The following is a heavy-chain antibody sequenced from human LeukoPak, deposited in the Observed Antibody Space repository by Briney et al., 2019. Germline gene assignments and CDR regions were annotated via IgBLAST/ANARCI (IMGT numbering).Heavy chain of an antibody. V-gene: IGHV7-4-1*02. D-gene: IGHD3-16*01. J-gene: IGHJ4*02. Sequence: ASVKVSCKDSGYTFTSYAMNWVRQAPGQGLEWIGWINTTTGNPPYARGFTGRFVFPLDTSVSTAYLQISSLKAEDTAVYYCAREAYTSAYYFDYWGQGTLVTVSS. CDR1: GYTFTSYA. CDR2: INTTTGNP. CDR3: AREAYTSAYYFDY.